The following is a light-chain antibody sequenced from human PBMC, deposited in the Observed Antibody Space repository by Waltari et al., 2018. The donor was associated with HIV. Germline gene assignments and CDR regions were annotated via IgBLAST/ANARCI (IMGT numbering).Light chain of an antibody. CDR2: DAS. Sequence: EIVLTQSPATLSLSPVESATISCRPSQGVSSYLAWYQQKPGQAPRLLIYDASNRATGIPARFSGSGSGTDFTLTISSLEPEDFAVYYCQQRSNWPLTFGGGTKVEIK. CDR1: QGVSSY. CDR3: QQRSNWPLT. J-gene: IGKJ4*01. V-gene: IGKV3-11*01.